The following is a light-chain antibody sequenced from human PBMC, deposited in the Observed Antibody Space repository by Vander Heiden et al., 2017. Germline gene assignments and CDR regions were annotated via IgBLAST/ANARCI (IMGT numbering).Light chain of an antibody. CDR2: AAS. CDR3: QQSDSTPYT. J-gene: IGKJ4*01. CDR1: QSISSY. Sequence: DIQMTQSPSSLSASVGDRVTITCRASQSISSYLNWYQQKPGKAPKLLIYAASSLQSGVPSRFRGSGSGTDFTLTISSLQPEDFATYYCQQSDSTPYTFGGGTKVEIK. V-gene: IGKV1-39*01.